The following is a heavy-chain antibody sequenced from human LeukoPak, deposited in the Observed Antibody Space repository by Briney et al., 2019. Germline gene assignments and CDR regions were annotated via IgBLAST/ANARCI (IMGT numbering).Heavy chain of an antibody. CDR1: GFTFDDYT. J-gene: IGHJ4*02. Sequence: GGSLRLSCAASGFTFDDYTMHWVRQAPGKGLEWVSLISWDGGSTYYADSVKGRFTISRDNSKNSLYLQMNSLRTEDTALYYCAKEGDSGYDFDCWGQGTLVTVSS. V-gene: IGHV3-43*01. D-gene: IGHD5-12*01. CDR2: ISWDGGST. CDR3: AKEGDSGYDFDC.